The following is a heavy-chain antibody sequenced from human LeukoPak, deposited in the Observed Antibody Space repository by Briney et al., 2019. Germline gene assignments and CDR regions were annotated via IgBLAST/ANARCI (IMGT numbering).Heavy chain of an antibody. CDR3: TAELYDFWSGYNAFDI. CDR2: IKSKTDGGTT. Sequence: PGGSLRLSCAASGFTFSNAWMSWVRQAPGKGLEWVGRIKSKTDGGTTDYSAPVKGRFTISRDDSKTTLYLQMNSLETEDTAVYYCTAELYDFWSGYNAFDIWGQGTMVTVSS. J-gene: IGHJ3*02. V-gene: IGHV3-15*01. D-gene: IGHD3-3*01. CDR1: GFTFSNAW.